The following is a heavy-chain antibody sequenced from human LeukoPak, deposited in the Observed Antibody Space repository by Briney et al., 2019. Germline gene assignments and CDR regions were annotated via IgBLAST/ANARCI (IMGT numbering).Heavy chain of an antibody. Sequence: ASETLSLTCTVSGGSISSYYWSWIRQPAGKGLEWIGRIYTSGSTNYNPSLRSRVTMSVDTSRNQFSLRLTSMTAADTAVYYCARESKSYDGSGFYHDYWGQGTLVAVSS. D-gene: IGHD3-22*01. CDR1: GGSISSYY. CDR2: IYTSGST. J-gene: IGHJ4*02. V-gene: IGHV4-4*07. CDR3: ARESKSYDGSGFYHDY.